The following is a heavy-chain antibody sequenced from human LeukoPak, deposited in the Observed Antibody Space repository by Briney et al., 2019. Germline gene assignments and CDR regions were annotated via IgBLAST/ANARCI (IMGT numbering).Heavy chain of an antibody. Sequence: GASVTVSCKASGYTFTGYYMHWVRQAPGQGLEWMGWINPNSGGTNYAQKFQGRVTMTRDTSISTAYMELSRLRSDDTAVYYCATRIAVAGTQGYWGQGTLVTVSS. CDR1: GYTFTGYY. V-gene: IGHV1-2*02. D-gene: IGHD6-19*01. J-gene: IGHJ4*02. CDR2: INPNSGGT. CDR3: ATRIAVAGTQGY.